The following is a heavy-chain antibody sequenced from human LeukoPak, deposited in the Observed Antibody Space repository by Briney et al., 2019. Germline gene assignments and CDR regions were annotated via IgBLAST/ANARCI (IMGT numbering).Heavy chain of an antibody. J-gene: IGHJ4*02. CDR2: MWYDGSNK. CDR1: GFTFSSYG. D-gene: IGHD5-18*01. V-gene: IGHV3-33*01. CDR3: AREDTALVITY. Sequence: GGSLRLSCAASGFTFSSYGMHWVRQAPGKGLEWVAIMWYDGSNKYYTDSVKGRFTISRDNSKNTLYLQMNSLRVEDTAVYYCAREDTALVITYWGQGTLVTVSS.